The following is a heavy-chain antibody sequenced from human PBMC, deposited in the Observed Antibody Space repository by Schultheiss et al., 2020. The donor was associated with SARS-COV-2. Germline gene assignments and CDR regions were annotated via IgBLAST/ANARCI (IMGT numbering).Heavy chain of an antibody. D-gene: IGHD2-21*02. CDR2: IIPIFGTA. CDR3: ARSLSCGGDCQTSMDV. J-gene: IGHJ6*02. V-gene: IGHV1-69*13. Sequence: SVKVSCKASGGTFSSYAISWVRQAPGQGLEWMGGIIPIFGTANYAQKFQGRVTITADESTSTVYMELSSLRSEDTAVYYCARSLSCGGDCQTSMDVWGQGTTVTVSS. CDR1: GGTFSSYA.